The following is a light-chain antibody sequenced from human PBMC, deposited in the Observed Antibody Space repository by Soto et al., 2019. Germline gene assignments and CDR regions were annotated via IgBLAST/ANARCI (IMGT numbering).Light chain of an antibody. Sequence: QSVLTQPPSASGTPGQRVTISCSGSSSNIGSNYVYWYQQLPGTAPNLLIYSNNQQPSGVPDRFSGSKSGTSASLAISGLRSEDEADYYCAAWDDSLSALYVFGTGTKLTVL. CDR1: SSNIGSNY. J-gene: IGLJ1*01. CDR3: AAWDDSLSALYV. V-gene: IGLV1-47*02. CDR2: SNN.